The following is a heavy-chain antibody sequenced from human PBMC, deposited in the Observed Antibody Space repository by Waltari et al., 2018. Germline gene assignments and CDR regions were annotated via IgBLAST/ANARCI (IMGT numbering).Heavy chain of an antibody. D-gene: IGHD3-3*01. V-gene: IGHV3-30*18. CDR1: GFTFSSYG. CDR2: ISYDGSNK. CDR3: AKGYGYYDFWSGYYLDY. Sequence: QVQLVESGGGVVQPGRSLRLSCAASGFTFSSYGMHWVSQPPGKGLEWVAVISYDGSNKYYADSVKGRFTISRDNSKNTLYLQMNSLRAEDTAVYYCAKGYGYYDFWSGYYLDYWGQGTLVTVSS. J-gene: IGHJ4*02.